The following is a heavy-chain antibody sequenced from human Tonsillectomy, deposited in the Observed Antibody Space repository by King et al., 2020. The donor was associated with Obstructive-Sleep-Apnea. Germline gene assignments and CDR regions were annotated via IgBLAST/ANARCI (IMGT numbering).Heavy chain of an antibody. D-gene: IGHD3-10*01. J-gene: IGHJ4*02. CDR3: ARERGITMVRGVIPPYFDY. CDR1: GGSISSGDYY. Sequence: MQLQESGPGLVKTSQTLSLTCTVSGGSISSGDYYWSWIRQPPGKGLEWIGYIYYSGSTYYNPSLKSRVTISVDTSKNQFSLKLSSVTAADTAVYYCARERGITMVRGVIPPYFDYWGQGTLVTVSS. V-gene: IGHV4-30-4*01. CDR2: IYYSGST.